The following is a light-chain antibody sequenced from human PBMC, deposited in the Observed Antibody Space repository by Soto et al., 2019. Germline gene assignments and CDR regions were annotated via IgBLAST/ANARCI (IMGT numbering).Light chain of an antibody. J-gene: IGKJ5*01. CDR1: QSVSSRS. CDR3: QQYGSSPPIT. Sequence: EIVLTQSPGTLSLSPGERATLSCRASQSVSSRSLAWYQQKPGQAPRLLIYGASSRATGIRDRFSGSGSGTDFTLTISRLEPEDFAVYYCQQYGSSPPITFGQGTRLEIK. V-gene: IGKV3-20*01. CDR2: GAS.